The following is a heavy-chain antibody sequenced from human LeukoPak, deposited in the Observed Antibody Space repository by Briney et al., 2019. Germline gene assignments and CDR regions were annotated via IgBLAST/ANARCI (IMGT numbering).Heavy chain of an antibody. V-gene: IGHV4-59*08. J-gene: IGHJ3*02. Sequence: SETLSLTCTVSGGSLSSYYFSWIRQSPGKGLEWIAYINYSGSASYNPSLKSRVTMSVDTSKQFSLSLSSVTAADAAVYYCARHNYDDYVFDIWGQGTKVTVSS. CDR2: INYSGSA. CDR3: ARHNYDDYVFDI. D-gene: IGHD4-17*01. CDR1: GGSLSSYY.